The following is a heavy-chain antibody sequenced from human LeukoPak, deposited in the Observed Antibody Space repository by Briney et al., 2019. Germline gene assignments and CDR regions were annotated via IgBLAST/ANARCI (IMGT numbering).Heavy chain of an antibody. CDR2: ISYSGST. V-gene: IGHV4-59*01. Sequence: SATLSLTCTVSAGSISGFFWSWIRQPPGKGLEWIGYISYSGSTNYNPSLKSRVTISSDTSKNQVSLKLSSVTAADTAVYYCARTYRYGSFPVYHYYVWGKGTTVTVSS. D-gene: IGHD5-18*01. CDR3: ARTYRYGSFPVYHYYV. CDR1: AGSISGFF. J-gene: IGHJ6*04.